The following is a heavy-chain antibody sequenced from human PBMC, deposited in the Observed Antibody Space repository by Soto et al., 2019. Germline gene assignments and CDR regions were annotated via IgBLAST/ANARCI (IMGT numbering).Heavy chain of an antibody. V-gene: IGHV5-51*01. CDR2: IYPGDSDT. Sequence: SLKISRKGSGYSFTSYWIGWVRQMPGKGLEWMGIIYPGDSDTRYSPSFQGQVTISADKSISTAYLQWSSLKASDTAMYYCARLVLRNKHYYPKCMDVSDQAITLSV. D-gene: IGHD3-3*01. J-gene: IGHJ6*02. CDR3: ARLVLRNKHYYPKCMDV. CDR1: GYSFTSYW.